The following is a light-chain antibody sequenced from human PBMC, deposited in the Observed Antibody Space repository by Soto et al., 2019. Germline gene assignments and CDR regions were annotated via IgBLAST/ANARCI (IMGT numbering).Light chain of an antibody. CDR2: AAS. CDR1: QGINNY. Sequence: QMTQSPSSLSASIGDRVTITCRASQGINNYLAWFQQKTGEAPKSLISAASTLQSGVPSRFSGQGSGTDFTLTISGLQPEDFATYYCQQYKGYPHTFGQGTRLEI. J-gene: IGKJ2*01. V-gene: IGKV1-16*01. CDR3: QQYKGYPHT.